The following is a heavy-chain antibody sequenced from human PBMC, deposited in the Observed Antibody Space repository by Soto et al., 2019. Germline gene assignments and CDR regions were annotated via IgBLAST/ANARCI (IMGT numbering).Heavy chain of an antibody. CDR1: GGCIGSYY. D-gene: IGHD2-15*01. CDR2: VYTSWST. V-gene: IGHV4-4*07. J-gene: IGHJ4*02. CDR3: ARVRGVAATLDFDY. Sequence: PSGTLSVTCTVSGGCIGSYYWSWIRQPARKGLAWIWRVYTSWSTNYNPSLKSRVTMSVDTSKNQGSLKLSSVTAADTAVYYCARVRGVAATLDFDYWRQGTLDTVSS.